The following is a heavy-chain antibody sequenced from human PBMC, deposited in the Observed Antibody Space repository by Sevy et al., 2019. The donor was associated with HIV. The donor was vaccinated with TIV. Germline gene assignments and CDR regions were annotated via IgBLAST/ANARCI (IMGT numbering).Heavy chain of an antibody. CDR3: ARLRYSSSGGRGDAFDI. D-gene: IGHD6-13*01. V-gene: IGHV3-11*01. J-gene: IGHJ3*02. Sequence: GGSLRLSCAASGFTFSDYYMSWIRQAPGKGLEWVSYISSSGSTIYYADSVKGRFTISRDNAKNSLYLQMNSLRAEAAAVYYCARLRYSSSGGRGDAFDIWGQGTMVTVSS. CDR1: GFTFSDYY. CDR2: ISSSGSTI.